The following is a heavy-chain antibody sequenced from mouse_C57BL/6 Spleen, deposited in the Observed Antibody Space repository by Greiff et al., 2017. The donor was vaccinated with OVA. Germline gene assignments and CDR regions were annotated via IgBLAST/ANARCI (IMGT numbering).Heavy chain of an antibody. Sequence: EVKLVESGGGLVKPGGSLKLSCAASGFTFSDYGMHWVRQAPEKGLEWVAYISSGSSTIYYADTVKGRFTISRDNAKNTLFLQMTSLRSEDTAMYYCASSSWWYFDVWGTGTTVTVSS. CDR1: GFTFSDYG. J-gene: IGHJ1*03. CDR3: ASSSWWYFDV. CDR2: ISSGSSTI. V-gene: IGHV5-17*01.